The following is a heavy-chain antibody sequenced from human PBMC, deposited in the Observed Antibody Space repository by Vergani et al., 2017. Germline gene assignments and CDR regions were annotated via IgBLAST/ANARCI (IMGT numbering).Heavy chain of an antibody. CDR2: MNPNSGNT. D-gene: IGHD6-13*01. CDR3: VTGRGIY. Sequence: QVQLAQSGAEVKKPGASVKVSCKAAGYTFTSYDINWVRQATGQGLEWMGWMNPNSGNTGYAQKFQGRVTMTRKTSISTAYMELSSLRSDDTAVYYRVTGRGIYWGQGTLVTVSS. CDR1: GYTFTSYD. J-gene: IGHJ4*02. V-gene: IGHV1-8*01.